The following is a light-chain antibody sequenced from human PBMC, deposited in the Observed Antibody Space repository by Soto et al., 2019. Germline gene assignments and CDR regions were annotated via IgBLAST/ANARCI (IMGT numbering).Light chain of an antibody. V-gene: IGKV4-1*01. CDR1: QSVLYSSNNKNY. CDR3: QQYFSTPYT. CDR2: WAS. J-gene: IGKJ2*01. Sequence: DIVMTQSPDSLAMSLGERATIDCKSSQSVLYSSNNKNYLAWYQQKPGQPPELLIYWASTRESGVPDRFSGSGSGTDFTLPISSLQAEDVAVYYCQQYFSTPYTFGQGTKLEIK.